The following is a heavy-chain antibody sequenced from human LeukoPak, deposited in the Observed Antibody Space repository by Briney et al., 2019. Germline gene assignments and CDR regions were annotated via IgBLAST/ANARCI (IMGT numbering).Heavy chain of an antibody. V-gene: IGHV3-23*01. Sequence: GGSLRLSCAASRFTFSSYAMSWVRQAPGKGLEWVSAISGSGGSTYYADSVKGRFTISRDNSKNTLYLQMNSLRAEDTAVYYCAKRLLYCSSTSCQDDAFDIWGQGTMVTVSS. J-gene: IGHJ3*02. CDR3: AKRLLYCSSTSCQDDAFDI. CDR2: ISGSGGST. D-gene: IGHD2-2*01. CDR1: RFTFSSYA.